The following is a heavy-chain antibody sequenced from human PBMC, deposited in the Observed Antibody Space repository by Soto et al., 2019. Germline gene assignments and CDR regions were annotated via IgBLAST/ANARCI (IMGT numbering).Heavy chain of an antibody. CDR1: GYTFTGYY. D-gene: IGHD4-17*01. J-gene: IGHJ6*03. Sequence: ASVKVSCKASGYTFTGYYMHWVRQAPGQGLEWMGWINPNSGGTNYAQKFQGWVTMTRDTSISTAYMELSRLRSDDTAVYYCARSGVTVTSGDYYYYYYYMDVWGKGTTVTVSS. CDR3: ARSGVTVTSGDYYYYYYYMDV. CDR2: INPNSGGT. V-gene: IGHV1-2*04.